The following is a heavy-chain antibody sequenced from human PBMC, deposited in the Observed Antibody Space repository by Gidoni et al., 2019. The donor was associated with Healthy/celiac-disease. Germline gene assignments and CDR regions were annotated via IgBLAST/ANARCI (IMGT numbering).Heavy chain of an antibody. CDR2: ISSSSSTI. D-gene: IGHD1-26*01. V-gene: IGHV3-48*01. Sequence: EVQLVESGGGLVQPGGSLRLSCAASGFTFSSYSMNWVRQAPGKGLEWVSYISSSSSTIYYADSVKGRFTISRDNAKNSLYLQMNSLRAEDTAVYYCARDRGGSYYDYWGQGTLVTVSS. J-gene: IGHJ4*02. CDR3: ARDRGGSYYDY. CDR1: GFTFSSYS.